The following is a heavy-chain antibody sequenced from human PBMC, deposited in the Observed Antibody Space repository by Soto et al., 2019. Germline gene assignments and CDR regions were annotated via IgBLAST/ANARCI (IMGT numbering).Heavy chain of an antibody. D-gene: IGHD3-9*01. Sequence: EVQLLESGGGLVQPGGSLRLSCAASGFTFSSYAMSWVRQAPGKGLEWVSAISGSGGSTYYADSVKGRFTISRDNSKNTLYLQMNSLRAEDTAVYYCAKDEYYDILTGYYNRGIFDYWGQGTLVTVSS. V-gene: IGHV3-23*01. CDR3: AKDEYYDILTGYYNRGIFDY. J-gene: IGHJ4*02. CDR2: ISGSGGST. CDR1: GFTFSSYA.